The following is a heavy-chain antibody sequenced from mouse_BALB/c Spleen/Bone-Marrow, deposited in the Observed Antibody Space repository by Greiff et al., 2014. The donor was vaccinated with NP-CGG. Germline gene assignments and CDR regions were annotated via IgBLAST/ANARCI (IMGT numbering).Heavy chain of an antibody. CDR1: GFTFSSFG. CDR3: ARSLYYRYDFFDY. CDR2: ISSGSSTI. Sequence: EVQRVESGGGLVQPGRSRKLSCAASGFTFSSFGMHWVRQAPEKGLEWVAYISSGSSTIYYADTVKGRFTISRDNPKNTLFLQMTSLRSEDTAMYYCARSLYYRYDFFDYWGQGTTLTVSS. D-gene: IGHD2-14*01. J-gene: IGHJ2*01. V-gene: IGHV5-17*02.